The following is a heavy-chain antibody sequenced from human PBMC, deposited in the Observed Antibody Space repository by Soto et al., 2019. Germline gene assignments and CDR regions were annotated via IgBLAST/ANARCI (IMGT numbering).Heavy chain of an antibody. CDR1: GLTFSRYA. D-gene: IGHD6-13*01. CDR3: AKAMIAAAGELNWFDP. Sequence: WGSLILTCASSGLTFSRYAMIGVRQAPGEGLEWVSAISGSGGSTYYADSVKGRFTISRDNSKNTLYRQMNSLRAEDTAVYYCAKAMIAAAGELNWFDPWGQGTLVTVSS. CDR2: ISGSGGST. J-gene: IGHJ5*02. V-gene: IGHV3-23*01.